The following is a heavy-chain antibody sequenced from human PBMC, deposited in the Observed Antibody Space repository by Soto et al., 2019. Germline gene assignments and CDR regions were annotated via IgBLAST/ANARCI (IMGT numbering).Heavy chain of an antibody. CDR1: GGSFSGYY. J-gene: IGHJ4*02. D-gene: IGHD2-15*01. V-gene: IGHV4-34*01. CDR3: ARGRLPSVAATHIGYYFDY. CDR2: INHSGST. Sequence: QVQLQQWGAGLLKPSETLSLTCAVYGGSFSGYYWSWIRQPPGKGLEWIGEINHSGSTNYNPSLMGRVTISVDTSKNQFSLKLSSVTAADTAVYYCARGRLPSVAATHIGYYFDYWGQGTLVTVSS.